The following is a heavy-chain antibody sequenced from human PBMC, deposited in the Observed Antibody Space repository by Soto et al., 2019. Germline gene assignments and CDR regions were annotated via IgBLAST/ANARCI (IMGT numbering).Heavy chain of an antibody. D-gene: IGHD1-26*01. CDR3: ARWRGGYSGSYSDY. V-gene: IGHV3-33*05. J-gene: IGHJ4*02. CDR2: IQDDGNDE. CDR1: GFTFSNYG. Sequence: QVQLVESGGGVVQPGRSLRLSCAASGFTFSNYGMQWVRQAPGKGLEWVAVIQDDGNDEYYADSVKGRFTISRDNSKNTLYLQMNSLRAEDTAVYSCARWRGGYSGSYSDYWGQGTLVTVSS.